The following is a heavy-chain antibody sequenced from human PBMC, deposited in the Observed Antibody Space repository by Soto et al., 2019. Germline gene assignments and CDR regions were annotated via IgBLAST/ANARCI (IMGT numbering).Heavy chain of an antibody. J-gene: IGHJ5*02. CDR1: GFTFDDYA. D-gene: IGHD2-2*01. CDR3: ARDRGCSSTSCYARWFDP. CDR2: ISWNSGSI. V-gene: IGHV3-9*01. Sequence: GGSLRLSCAASGFTFDDYAMHWVRQAPGKGLEWVSGISWNSGSIGYADSVKGRFTISRDNAKNSLYLQMNSLRAEDTAVYYCARDRGCSSTSCYARWFDPWGQGT.